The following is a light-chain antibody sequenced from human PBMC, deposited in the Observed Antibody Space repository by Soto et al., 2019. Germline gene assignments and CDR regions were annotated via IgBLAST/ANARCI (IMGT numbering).Light chain of an antibody. CDR3: QQCYMGWT. V-gene: IGKV1-5*01. CDR1: HSICIF. Sequence: DIQMTQSPSTLGASVGCTGTISFRASHSICIFLAWYQHQPGKAPKLLIYDASTLESGVPSRFSGTGSGTEFTFSITSLQPEDFGTYYCQQCYMGWTFGQGTKVDI. CDR2: DAS. J-gene: IGKJ1*01.